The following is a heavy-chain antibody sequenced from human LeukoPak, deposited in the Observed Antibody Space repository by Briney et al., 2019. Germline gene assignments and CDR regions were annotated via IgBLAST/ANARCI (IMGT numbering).Heavy chain of an antibody. CDR3: VRVTLSSAWFGDMDV. CDR1: GFTFDDYA. D-gene: IGHD6-13*01. Sequence: GGSLRLSCAASGFTFDDYAMHWARQAPGKGLEWVSLISWDGGSTYYADSVKGRFTISRDNSKNSLYLQMNSLRAEDTALYYCVRVTLSSAWFGDMDVWGKGTTVTVPS. CDR2: ISWDGGST. V-gene: IGHV3-43D*04. J-gene: IGHJ6*03.